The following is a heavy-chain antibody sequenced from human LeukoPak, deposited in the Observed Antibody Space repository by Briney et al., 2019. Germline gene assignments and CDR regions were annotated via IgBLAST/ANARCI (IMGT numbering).Heavy chain of an antibody. CDR2: IKKDGSET. CDR3: AREGYYGSGSPPSLYFDY. CDR1: GFTFSTSW. Sequence: LPGGSLRLSCAASGFTFSTSWMSWVRQVPGKGLEWVANIKKDGSETYYVDSVKGRFTIARDNSRSTLYLQMNSLRPEDTAIYYCAREGYYGSGSPPSLYFDYWGQGTLVTVSS. V-gene: IGHV3-7*01. J-gene: IGHJ4*02. D-gene: IGHD3-10*01.